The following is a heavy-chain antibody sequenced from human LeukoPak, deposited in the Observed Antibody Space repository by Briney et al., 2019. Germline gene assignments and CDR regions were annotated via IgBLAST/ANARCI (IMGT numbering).Heavy chain of an antibody. Sequence: PGGSLRLSCAASGFTFSNYWIHWVRQAPGKGLVWVSRTNPDGSGADYADSVKGRFTISRDNAKNTLYLQMNSLRAEDTAVYYCARVLRPVANGMDVWGQGTTVTVSS. J-gene: IGHJ6*02. CDR3: ARVLRPVANGMDV. CDR2: TNPDGSGA. V-gene: IGHV3-74*01. D-gene: IGHD2-21*01. CDR1: GFTFSNYW.